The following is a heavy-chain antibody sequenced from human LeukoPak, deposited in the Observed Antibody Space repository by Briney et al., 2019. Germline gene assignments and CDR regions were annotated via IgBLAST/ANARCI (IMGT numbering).Heavy chain of an antibody. CDR1: GFTFSSYG. Sequence: PGRSLRLSCAASGFTFSSYGMHWVRQAPGKGLERVAVISYDGSNKYYADSVKGRFTISRDNSKNTLYLQMNSLRAEDTAVYYCARDGYCSSTSCYMEFDYWGQGTLVTVSS. CDR3: ARDGYCSSTSCYMEFDY. J-gene: IGHJ4*02. D-gene: IGHD2-2*03. V-gene: IGHV3-30*03. CDR2: ISYDGSNK.